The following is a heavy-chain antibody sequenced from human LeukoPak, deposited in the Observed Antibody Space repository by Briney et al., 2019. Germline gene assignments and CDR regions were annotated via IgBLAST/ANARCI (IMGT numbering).Heavy chain of an antibody. CDR2: ISAYNGNT. J-gene: IGHJ6*02. D-gene: IGHD3-22*01. Sequence: GASVKVSCKASGYTFTSYGISWVRQAPGQGLEWMGWISAYNGNTNYAQKLQGRVTMTTDTSTSTAYMELRSLRSDDTAVYYCARGYDDSSGYYLVYPRYYYGMDVWGQGTTVTVSS. CDR1: GYTFTSYG. V-gene: IGHV1-18*01. CDR3: ARGYDDSSGYYLVYPRYYYGMDV.